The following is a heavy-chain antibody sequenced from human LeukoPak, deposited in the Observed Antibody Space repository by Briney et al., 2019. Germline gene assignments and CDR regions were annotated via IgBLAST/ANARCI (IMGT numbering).Heavy chain of an antibody. J-gene: IGHJ4*02. Sequence: NPSETLSLTCTVSGGSISSYYWSWIRQPPGKGLEWIGYIYYSGSTNYNPSLKSRVTISVDTSKNQFSLKLNSVTAADTAVYYCARAPDDSSGYYPLDYWGQGTLVTVSS. CDR2: IYYSGST. CDR3: ARAPDDSSGYYPLDY. CDR1: GGSISSYY. V-gene: IGHV4-59*01. D-gene: IGHD3-22*01.